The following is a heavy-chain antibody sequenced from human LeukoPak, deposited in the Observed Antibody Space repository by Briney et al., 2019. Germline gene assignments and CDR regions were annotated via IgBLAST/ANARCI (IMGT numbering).Heavy chain of an antibody. D-gene: IGHD4-17*01. V-gene: IGHV3-30*04. Sequence: GGSLRLSCAASGFTFSSYAMHWVRQAPGKGLEWVAVISYDGSNKYYADSVKGRFTISRDNSKNTLYLQMNSLRAEDTAVYYCARESTVTIGGGAFDIWGQGTMVTVSS. CDR1: GFTFSSYA. J-gene: IGHJ3*02. CDR2: ISYDGSNK. CDR3: ARESTVTIGGGAFDI.